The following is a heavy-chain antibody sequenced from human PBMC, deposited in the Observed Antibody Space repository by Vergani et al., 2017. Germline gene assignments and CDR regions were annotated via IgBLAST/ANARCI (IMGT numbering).Heavy chain of an antibody. D-gene: IGHD3-3*01. CDR2: IYYSGST. V-gene: IGHV4-59*01. CDR3: ARVGTIPTWYFDL. J-gene: IGHJ2*01. Sequence: QVQLQEPGPGLVKTSETLSLTCTVSGGSISSYYWSWIRQPPGKGLEWIGYIYYSGSTNYNPSLKSRVTISVDTSKNQFSLKLSSVTAADTAVYYCARVGTIPTWYFDLWGRGTLVTVSS. CDR1: GGSISSYY.